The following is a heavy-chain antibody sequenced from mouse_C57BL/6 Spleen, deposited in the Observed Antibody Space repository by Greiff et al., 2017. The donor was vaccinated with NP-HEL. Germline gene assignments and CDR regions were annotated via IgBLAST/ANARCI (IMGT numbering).Heavy chain of an antibody. D-gene: IGHD1-1*01. J-gene: IGHJ2*01. Sequence: QVQLQQSGAELVKPGASVKMSCKASGYTFTSYWITWVKQRPGQGLEWIGGIYPGSGSTNYNEKFKSKATLTVDTSSSTAYMQLSSLTSDDSAVYYCARFGYYYGSSHYFDYWGQGTTLTVSS. V-gene: IGHV1-55*01. CDR2: IYPGSGST. CDR3: ARFGYYYGSSHYFDY. CDR1: GYTFTSYW.